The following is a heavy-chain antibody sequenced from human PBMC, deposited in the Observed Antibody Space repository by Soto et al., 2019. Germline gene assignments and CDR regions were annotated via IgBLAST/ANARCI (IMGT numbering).Heavy chain of an antibody. V-gene: IGHV5-51*01. J-gene: IGHJ6*02. CDR2: IYPGDSDT. CDR1: GYSFTSYW. CDR3: ARFYGSGSYYYYGMDV. D-gene: IGHD3-10*01. Sequence: GESLKISCKGSGYSFTSYWIGWVRQMPGKGLEWMGIIYPGDSDTRYSPSFQGQVTISADKSISTAYLQWSSLKASDTAVYYCARFYGSGSYYYYGMDVWGQGTTVTVSS.